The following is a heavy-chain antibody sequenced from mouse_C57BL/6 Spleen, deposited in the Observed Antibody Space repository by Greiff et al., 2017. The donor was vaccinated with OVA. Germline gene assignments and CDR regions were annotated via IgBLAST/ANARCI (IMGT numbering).Heavy chain of an antibody. J-gene: IGHJ3*01. Sequence: QVQLKQSGPELVKPGASVNISCKASGYAFSSSWMNWVKQRPGKGLEWIGRIYPGDGDTNYNGKFKGKATLTADKSSSTAYMQLSSLTSEDSAVYFCARDYGSSLWFAYWGQGTLVTVSA. CDR1: GYAFSSSW. CDR2: IYPGDGDT. CDR3: ARDYGSSLWFAY. V-gene: IGHV1-82*01. D-gene: IGHD1-1*01.